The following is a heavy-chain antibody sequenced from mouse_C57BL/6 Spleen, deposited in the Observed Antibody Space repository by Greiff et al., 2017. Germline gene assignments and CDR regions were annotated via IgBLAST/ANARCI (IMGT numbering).Heavy chain of an antibody. J-gene: IGHJ1*03. D-gene: IGHD1-1*01. CDR1: GYTFTSYW. Sequence: QVQLQQPGTELVKPGASVKLSCKASGYTFTSYWMHWVKQRPGQGLEWIGNINPSNGGTNYNEKFKSKATLPVDKSSSTAYMQLSSLTSEDSAVYYCARWGYCGSSPWCYDVWGTGTTVTVSS. V-gene: IGHV1-53*01. CDR3: ARWGYCGSSPWCYDV. CDR2: INPSNGGT.